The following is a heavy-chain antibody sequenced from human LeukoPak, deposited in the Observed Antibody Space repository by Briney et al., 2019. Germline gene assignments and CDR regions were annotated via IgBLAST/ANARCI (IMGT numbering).Heavy chain of an antibody. CDR2: INHSGST. D-gene: IGHD3-10*01. CDR3: ARKAYYYGSAGYNY. CDR1: GGSFSGYY. J-gene: IGHJ4*02. V-gene: IGHV4-34*01. Sequence: SETLSLTCAVYGGSFSGYYWSWIRQPPGKGLEWIGEINHSGSTNYNPSLKSRVTISVDTSKNQFSLKLSSVTAADTAVYYCARKAYYYGSAGYNYWGQGTLVTVSS.